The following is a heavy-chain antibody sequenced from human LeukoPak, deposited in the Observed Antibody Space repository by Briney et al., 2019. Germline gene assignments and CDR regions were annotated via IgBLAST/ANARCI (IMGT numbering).Heavy chain of an antibody. V-gene: IGHV4-39*01. CDR2: IFHSGST. CDR1: GGSINSSSYY. CDR3: ARLVAAAGMLLDY. J-gene: IGHJ4*02. Sequence: PSETLSLTCTVSGGSINSSSYYWGWIRQPPGKGLEWIGNIFHSGSTYYNPPLKSRVTISVDTSKNQLSLKLNSVTAADTAVYCCARLVAAAGMLLDYWGQGTLVTVSS. D-gene: IGHD6-13*01.